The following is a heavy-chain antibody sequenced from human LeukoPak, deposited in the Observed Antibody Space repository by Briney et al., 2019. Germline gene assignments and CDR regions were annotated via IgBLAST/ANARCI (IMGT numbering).Heavy chain of an antibody. CDR1: GGSISSYY. V-gene: IGHV4-59*01. CDR2: IYYSGST. Sequence: SETLSLTCTVSGGSISSYYWSWIRQPPGKRLEWIGYIYYSGSTNYNPSLKSRVTISVDTSKNQFSLKLSSVTAADTAVYYCARYILTGYYLRWFDPWGQGTLVTVSS. CDR3: ARYILTGYYLRWFDP. J-gene: IGHJ5*02. D-gene: IGHD3-9*01.